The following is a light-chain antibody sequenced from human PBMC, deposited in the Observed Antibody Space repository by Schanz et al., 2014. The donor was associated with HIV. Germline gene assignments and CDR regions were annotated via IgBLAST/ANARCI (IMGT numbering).Light chain of an antibody. V-gene: IGKV3-20*01. Sequence: EIVMTQSPATLSVSPGGRATLSCGASQRLSSSYLAWYQQKRDQPPRLVIYATSTRAAGIPDRFSGTGSGTDFTLTINRVEPADFAVYYCQQYGSSPPITFGQGTRLEI. CDR3: QQYGSSPPIT. J-gene: IGKJ5*01. CDR2: ATS. CDR1: QRLSSSY.